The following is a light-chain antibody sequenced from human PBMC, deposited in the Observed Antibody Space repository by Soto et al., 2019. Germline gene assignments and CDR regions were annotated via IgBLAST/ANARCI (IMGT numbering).Light chain of an antibody. CDR2: GAS. J-gene: IGKJ1*01. CDR1: QSVSSS. CDR3: KQYNNWPRT. Sequence: EIVMTQSPATLSVSPGERATLSCRASQSVSSSLAWYQQKPGQAPRLLIYGASTRATGIPARFSGSGSETDFTLTISSLQSEDFAIYYCKQYNNWPRTFGQGTKVEIK. V-gene: IGKV3-15*01.